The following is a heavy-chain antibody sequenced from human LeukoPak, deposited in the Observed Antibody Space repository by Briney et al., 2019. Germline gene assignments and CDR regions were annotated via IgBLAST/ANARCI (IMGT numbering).Heavy chain of an antibody. J-gene: IGHJ4*02. V-gene: IGHV4-39*01. CDR2: IYYSGST. Sequence: PSETLSLTCTVSGGSISSYYWGWIRQPPGKGLEWIGSIYYSGSTYYNPSLKSRVTISVDTSKNQFSLKLSSVTAADTAVYYCAGEGLYGSGSYYNYWGQGTLVTVSS. CDR3: AGEGLYGSGSYYNY. D-gene: IGHD3-10*01. CDR1: GGSISSYY.